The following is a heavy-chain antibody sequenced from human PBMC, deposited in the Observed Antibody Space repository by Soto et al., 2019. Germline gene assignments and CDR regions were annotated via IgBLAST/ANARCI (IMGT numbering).Heavy chain of an antibody. V-gene: IGHV3-9*01. Sequence: GGSLRLSCAASGFTFDDYAMHWVRQAPGKGLEWVSGISWNSGSIGYADSVKGRFTISRDKAKNSLYLQMNSLRAEDTALYYCAKDMGWGYIVVVPAATRAFDIWGQGTMVTVSS. CDR2: ISWNSGSI. CDR1: GFTFDDYA. D-gene: IGHD2-2*01. J-gene: IGHJ3*02. CDR3: AKDMGWGYIVVVPAATRAFDI.